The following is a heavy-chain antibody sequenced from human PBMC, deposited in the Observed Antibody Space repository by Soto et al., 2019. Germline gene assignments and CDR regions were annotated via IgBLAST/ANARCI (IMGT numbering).Heavy chain of an antibody. D-gene: IGHD1-26*01. CDR1: GYTFSKYG. CDR2: ISADNGHT. CDR3: ARDDRRAMAGDNWFDP. J-gene: IGHJ5*02. Sequence: QVQLVQSGAEVKKPGASVMVSCKTSGYTFSKYGISWVRQAPGQGLEWMGWISADNGHTNFTQKLQGRGTMTTDTYTSTAYTELRCLSSDDTAVYYCARDDRRAMAGDNWFDPWGQGTLGTVSS. V-gene: IGHV1-18*01.